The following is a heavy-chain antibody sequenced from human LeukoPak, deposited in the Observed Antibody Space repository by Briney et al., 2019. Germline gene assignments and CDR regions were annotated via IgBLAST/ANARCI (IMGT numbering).Heavy chain of an antibody. J-gene: IGHJ6*02. Sequence: SETLSLTRAVYGGSFSGYYWSWIRQPPGKGLEWIGEINHSGSTNYNPSLKSRVTISVDTSKNQFSLKLSSVTAADTAVYYCARVSRAFPYYYYYGMDVWGQGTTVTVSS. CDR3: ARVSRAFPYYYYYGMDV. V-gene: IGHV4-34*01. CDR2: INHSGST. CDR1: GGSFSGYY. D-gene: IGHD6-6*01.